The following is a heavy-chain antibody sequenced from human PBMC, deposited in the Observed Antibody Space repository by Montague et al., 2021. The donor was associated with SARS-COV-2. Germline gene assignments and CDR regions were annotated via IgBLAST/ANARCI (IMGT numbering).Heavy chain of an antibody. CDR2: FYSVGST. V-gene: IGHV4-59*02. CDR3: ARETMTAYAFDI. D-gene: IGHD5-18*01. Sequence: SETLSLTCTVSGASVGSSDWGWIRQSPGKGLEWIGYFYSVGSTGYNPSLKSRATISRDTSTNQFSLKVRSVTAADSAVYYCARETMTAYAFDIWGQGTMVTVSS. J-gene: IGHJ3*02. CDR1: GASVGSSD.